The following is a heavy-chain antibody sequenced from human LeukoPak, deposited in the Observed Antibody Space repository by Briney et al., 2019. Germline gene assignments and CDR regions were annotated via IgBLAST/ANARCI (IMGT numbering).Heavy chain of an antibody. V-gene: IGHV1-3*01. D-gene: IGHD3-22*01. Sequence: ASVKVSCKASGYTFTSYAMHWVRQAPGQRLEWMGWINAGNGNTKYSQKFQDRVTVTRDTSTSTAYMELSSLRSEDTAIYYCAKDEKGYYHDTSGYPDAFNVWGQGTMVTVSS. CDR1: GYTFTSYA. CDR2: INAGNGNT. J-gene: IGHJ3*01. CDR3: AKDEKGYYHDTSGYPDAFNV.